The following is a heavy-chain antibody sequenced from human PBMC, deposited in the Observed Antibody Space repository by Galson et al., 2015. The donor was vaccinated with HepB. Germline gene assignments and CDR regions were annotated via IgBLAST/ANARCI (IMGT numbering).Heavy chain of an antibody. CDR1: GFTFGDYA. J-gene: IGHJ5*02. CDR2: ISWDGGSS. V-gene: IGHV3-43D*03. D-gene: IGHD6-13*01. CDR3: ARPYSSSWSNWFDP. Sequence: SLRLSCAASGFTFGDYAMHWVRQAPGKGLEWVSLISWDGGSSYYADSVKGRFTISRDNSKNCLYLQMNSLRAEDTALYYCARPYSSSWSNWFDPWGQGTLVTVSS.